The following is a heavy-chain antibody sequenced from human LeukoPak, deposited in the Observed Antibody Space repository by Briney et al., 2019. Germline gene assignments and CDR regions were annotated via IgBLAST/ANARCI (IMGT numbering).Heavy chain of an antibody. CDR3: AEDPYSYGSYFDY. Sequence: AGGSLRLSCAASGFTLSGCGMHWVRQAPGKGLGWVAFIWYDGRDKYYADSVRGRFTISRDNSKNTLYLQMNRLRAEDTAMYYCAEDPYSYGSYFDYWGQGTLVTVSS. CDR2: IWYDGRDK. V-gene: IGHV3-30*02. CDR1: GFTLSGCG. J-gene: IGHJ4*02. D-gene: IGHD5-18*01.